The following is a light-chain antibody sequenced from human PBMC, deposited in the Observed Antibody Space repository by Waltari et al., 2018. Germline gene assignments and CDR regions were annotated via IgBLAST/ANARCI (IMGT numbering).Light chain of an antibody. CDR2: NDS. CDR3: QVWDTTADLAI. V-gene: IGLV3-21*02. CDR1: NIATKS. Sequence: SYVLTRPPSVSVAPGQTASITCGGNNIATKSVHWYQQKPGQAPVLVVYNDSDRPSGIPERFSCSNSGNTATLTISRVEAGDEADYYCQVWDTTADLAIFGGGTKLTVL. J-gene: IGLJ2*01.